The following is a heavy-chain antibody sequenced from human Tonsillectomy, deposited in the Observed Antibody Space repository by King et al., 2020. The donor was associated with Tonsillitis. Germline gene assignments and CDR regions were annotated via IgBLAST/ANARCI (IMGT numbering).Heavy chain of an antibody. CDR1: GYSFTSYW. D-gene: IGHD3-10*01. CDR2: IYPGDSDT. J-gene: IGHJ6*02. V-gene: IGHV5-51*01. Sequence: QLVQSGAEVKKPGESLKISCKASGYSFTSYWIGWVRQMPGKGLEWMGLIYPGDSDTRYGPSFQGQVTISADKSTSTAYLQWSSLKTSDTAMYYCARRRDRDYYYYYYCMDVWGQGTTVTVSS. CDR3: ARRRDRDYYYYYYCMDV.